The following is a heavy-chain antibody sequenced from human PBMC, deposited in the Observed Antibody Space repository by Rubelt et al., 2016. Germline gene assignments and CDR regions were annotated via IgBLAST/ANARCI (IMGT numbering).Heavy chain of an antibody. D-gene: IGHD3-22*01. CDR3: ARGWDYDSGFPYDP. J-gene: IGHJ5*02. Sequence: QVQLVQSGAEVKHPGASVKVSCKAPGYRFTGPYMHWVRQAPGQGLEWMGRINPNSGGTHSAQQFQGRVTMTRDTSISIAYMELSRLRSDETAMYYCARGWDYDSGFPYDPWGQGTLVTVSS. CDR1: GYRFTGPY. V-gene: IGHV1-2*06. CDR2: INPNSGGT.